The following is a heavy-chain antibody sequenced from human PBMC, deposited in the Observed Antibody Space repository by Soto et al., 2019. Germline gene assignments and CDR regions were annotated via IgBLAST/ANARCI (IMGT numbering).Heavy chain of an antibody. CDR1: GFSLSTSGVG. CDR2: IYWNDDK. J-gene: IGHJ4*02. D-gene: IGHD2-15*01. CDR3: ARATDCSGGSCYSRGFDY. V-gene: IGHV2-5*01. Sequence: QITLKESGPTLVKPTQTLTLTCTFSGFSLSTSGVGVGWIRQPPGKALQWLALIYWNDDKRYSPSLKSRLTITKDTSKKQVVITMTTMDPVDTATYYCARATDCSGGSCYSRGFDYWGQGTLVTVSS.